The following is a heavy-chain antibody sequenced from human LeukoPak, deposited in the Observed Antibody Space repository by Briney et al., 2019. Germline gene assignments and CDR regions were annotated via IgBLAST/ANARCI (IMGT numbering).Heavy chain of an antibody. Sequence: GESLKISCKGSGYSFTSYWIGWVRPMAGKGVGWMGIIYPGDSDTRYSPSFQGQVTISADKSISTAYLQWSSLKASDTAMYYCARHPGGYCSSTSCLGGDYYYGMDVWGQGTTVTVSS. CDR1: GYSFTSYW. D-gene: IGHD2-2*01. J-gene: IGHJ6*02. CDR2: IYPGDSDT. CDR3: ARHPGGYCSSTSCLGGDYYYGMDV. V-gene: IGHV5-51*01.